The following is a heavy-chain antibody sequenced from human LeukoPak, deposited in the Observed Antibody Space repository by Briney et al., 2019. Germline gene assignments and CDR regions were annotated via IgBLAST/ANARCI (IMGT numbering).Heavy chain of an antibody. J-gene: IGHJ4*02. Sequence: PGGSLRLSCPVPGFTFSDYAMTWVRQAPGKGLEWVSSIFAGGGAALYADSVRGRFTIFRDDSKSTLFLQMHSLRAEDTAIYYCAKNYYDRRGPYSWVFDYWGQGTLVTVSS. CDR2: IFAGGGAA. CDR3: AKNYYDRRGPYSWVFDY. V-gene: IGHV3-23*01. CDR1: GFTFSDYA. D-gene: IGHD3-22*01.